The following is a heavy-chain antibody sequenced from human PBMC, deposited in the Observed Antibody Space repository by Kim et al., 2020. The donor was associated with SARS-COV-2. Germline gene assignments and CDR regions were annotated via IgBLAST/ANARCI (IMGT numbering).Heavy chain of an antibody. V-gene: IGHV4-30-2*04. Sequence: STYYHPSLKSRVTISVDTSKNQFSLKLSSVTAADTAVYYCAAAPRGAFDIWGQGTMVTVSS. D-gene: IGHD6-13*01. CDR2: ST. J-gene: IGHJ3*02. CDR3: AAAPRGAFDI.